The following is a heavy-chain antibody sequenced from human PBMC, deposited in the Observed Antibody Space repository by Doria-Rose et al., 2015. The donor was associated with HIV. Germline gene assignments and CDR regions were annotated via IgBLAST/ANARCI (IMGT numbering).Heavy chain of an antibody. CDR1: GVSLSSPGMG. CDR3: ARIKSSRWYHKYYFDF. J-gene: IGHJ4*02. D-gene: IGHD6-13*01. CDR2: IFSDDER. V-gene: IGHV2-26*01. Sequence: ESGPVLVKPTETLTLTCTVSGVSLSSPGMGVSWIRQPPGKALEWLANIFSDDERYYKTSLKSRLTISRGTSKSQVVLTMTDMDPMDTATYYCARIKSSRWYHKYYFDFWGQGTLVIVSA.